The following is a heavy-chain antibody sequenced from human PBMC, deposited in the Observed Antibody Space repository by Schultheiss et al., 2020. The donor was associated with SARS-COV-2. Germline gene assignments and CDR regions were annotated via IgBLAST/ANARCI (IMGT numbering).Heavy chain of an antibody. J-gene: IGHJ6*02. V-gene: IGHV3-11*04. CDR3: ARETLYDSSGYYLHLYYYYGMDV. CDR1: GFTFSDYY. D-gene: IGHD3-22*01. CDR2: ISSSSSTI. Sequence: GGSLRLSCAASGFTFSDYYMIWIRQAPGKGLEWLSYISSSSSTIYYADSVKGRFTISRDNAKNSLYLQMNSLRDEDTAVYYCARETLYDSSGYYLHLYYYYGMDVWGQGTTVTVSS.